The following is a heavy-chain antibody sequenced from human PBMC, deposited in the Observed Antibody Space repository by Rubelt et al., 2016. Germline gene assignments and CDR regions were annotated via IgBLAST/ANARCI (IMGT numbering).Heavy chain of an antibody. D-gene: IGHD3-22*01. CDR1: GFSLSTSGMC. CDR3: ARILLPDYYDSSGGMDV. CDR2: IDWADDK. V-gene: IGHV2-70*15. J-gene: IGHJ6*02. Sequence: QVTLRESGPALVKPTQTLTLTCTFSGFSLSTSGMCVSWIRPPPGKALEWLARIDWADDKYYSTSLKTRLTISKDTSKNQVVLTMTNMDPVDTATYYCARILLPDYYDSSGGMDVWGQGTTVTVSS.